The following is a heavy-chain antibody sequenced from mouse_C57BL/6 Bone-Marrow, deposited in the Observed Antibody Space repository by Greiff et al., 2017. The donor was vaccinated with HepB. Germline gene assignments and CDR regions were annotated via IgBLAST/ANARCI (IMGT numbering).Heavy chain of an antibody. J-gene: IGHJ2*01. CDR1: GYTFTDYN. Sequence: EVQLQQSGPELVKPGASVKIPCKASGYTFTDYNMDWVKQSHGKSLEWIGDINPNNGGTIYNQKFKGKATLTVDKSSSTAHMELRSLTSEDTAVYYCARGGGLRSFYYFDYWGQGTTLTVSS. CDR2: INPNNGGT. D-gene: IGHD1-1*01. V-gene: IGHV1-18*01. CDR3: ARGGGLRSFYYFDY.